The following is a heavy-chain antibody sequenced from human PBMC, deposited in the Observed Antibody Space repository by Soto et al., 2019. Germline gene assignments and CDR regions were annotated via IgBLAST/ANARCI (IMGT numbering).Heavy chain of an antibody. D-gene: IGHD5-12*01. V-gene: IGHV1-18*01. CDR3: AREGVAPYYYYGMDV. CDR2: IIPRSGDT. CDR1: VDTFSTYT. Sequence: ASVKVSCKASVDTFSTYTITWVRQAPGQGLEWMGGIIPRSGDTNYAQTFQGGVTMTTDTSTSTVHMEVRSLRSDDTAVYYCAREGVAPYYYYGMDVWGQGTPVTVSS. J-gene: IGHJ6*02.